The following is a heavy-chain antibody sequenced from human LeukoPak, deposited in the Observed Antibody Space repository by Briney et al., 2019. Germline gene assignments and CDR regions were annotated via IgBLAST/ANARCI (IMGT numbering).Heavy chain of an antibody. CDR1: GGSISSSNW. V-gene: IGHV4-4*02. J-gene: IGHJ4*02. CDR3: ARRQDGYNKYYFDY. CDR2: IYYSGST. Sequence: SETLSLTCAVSGGSISSSNWWSWVRQPPGKGLEWIGSIYYSGSTNYNPSLKSRVTISVDTSKNQFSLKLSSVTAADTAVYYCARRQDGYNKYYFDYWGQGTLVTVSS. D-gene: IGHD5-24*01.